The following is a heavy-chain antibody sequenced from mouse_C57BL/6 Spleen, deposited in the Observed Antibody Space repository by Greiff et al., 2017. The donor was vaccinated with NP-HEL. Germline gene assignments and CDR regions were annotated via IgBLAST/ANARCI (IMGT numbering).Heavy chain of an antibody. CDR1: GYSITSGYY. Sequence: ESGPGLVKPSQSLSLTCSVTGYSITSGYYWYWIRQFPGNKLEWMGYISYDGSTNYNPYLKNRISITLDTSKNQFFLKLNSVTTEDTATYYCARRGCYYAMDYWGQVTSVTVSS. CDR3: ARRGCYYAMDY. CDR2: ISYDGST. V-gene: IGHV3-6*01. J-gene: IGHJ4*01.